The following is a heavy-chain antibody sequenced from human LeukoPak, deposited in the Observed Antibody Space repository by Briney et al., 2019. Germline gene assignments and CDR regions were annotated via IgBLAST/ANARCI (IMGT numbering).Heavy chain of an antibody. D-gene: IGHD1-26*01. Sequence: ASVKVSCKASGGTFSSYAINWVRQAPGQGLEWMGRIIPILGIANYAQKFQGRVTITADKSTSTAYMELSSLRSEDTAVYYCARWGELTPLHDAFDIWGQGTMVTVSS. J-gene: IGHJ3*02. CDR1: GGTFSSYA. V-gene: IGHV1-69*04. CDR2: IIPILGIA. CDR3: ARWGELTPLHDAFDI.